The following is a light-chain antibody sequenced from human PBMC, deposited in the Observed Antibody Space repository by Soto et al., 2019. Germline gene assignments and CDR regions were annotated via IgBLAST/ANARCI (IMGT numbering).Light chain of an antibody. CDR3: SSFAGSSTSGV. Sequence: QSALTQPASVSASPGQSITISCTGTSSDIVSWYQQHPGKAPKLMIYEGTKRPSGVSNRFSGSKSGNTASLTISGLQAEDEADYYCSSFAGSSTSGVFGGGTKLTVL. CDR2: EGT. CDR1: SSDI. V-gene: IGLV2-23*01. J-gene: IGLJ3*02.